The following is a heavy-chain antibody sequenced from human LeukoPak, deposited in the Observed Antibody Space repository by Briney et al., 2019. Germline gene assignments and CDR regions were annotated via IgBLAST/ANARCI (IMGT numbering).Heavy chain of an antibody. CDR3: VRDFRSADY. CDR1: GFIFSFYC. V-gene: IGHV3-74*01. CDR2: ICPDGTGI. J-gene: IGHJ4*02. Sequence: PGGSLRLSCAASGFIFSFYCMHWVPQAPGKGPMWVSRICPDGTGISYADSVKARFTTSRDNAKNTVYLQMNSLRGEDTAVYYCVRDFRSADYWGQGTLVTVSS.